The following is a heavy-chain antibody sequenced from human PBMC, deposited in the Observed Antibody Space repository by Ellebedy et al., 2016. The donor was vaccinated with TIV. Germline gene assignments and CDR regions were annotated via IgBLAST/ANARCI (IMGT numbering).Heavy chain of an antibody. CDR2: MNPDSGNT. CDR3: ARRSDYYDSSAYFY. Sequence: ASVKVSCXASGYTFTSYDINWVRQATGQGLEWMGRMNPDSGNTGYAQKFQGRVTMTRSTSISTAYMELSSLRSEDTAVYYCARRSDYYDSSAYFYWGQGTPVTVSS. D-gene: IGHD3-22*01. V-gene: IGHV1-8*01. CDR1: GYTFTSYD. J-gene: IGHJ4*02.